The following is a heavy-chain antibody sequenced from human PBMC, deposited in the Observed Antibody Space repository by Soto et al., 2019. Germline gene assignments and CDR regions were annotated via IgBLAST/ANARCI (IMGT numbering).Heavy chain of an antibody. CDR2: ISYDGSNK. CDR3: ARDPSRIRYGMDV. V-gene: IGHV3-30-3*01. J-gene: IGHJ6*02. CDR1: GFTFRSYA. Sequence: GGSLRLSCAASGFTFRSYAMHWVRQAPGKGLEWVAVISYDGSNKYYADSVKGRFTISRDNSKNTLYLQMNSLRAEDTAVYYCARDPSRIRYGMDVWGQGTTVTVSS. D-gene: IGHD5-18*01.